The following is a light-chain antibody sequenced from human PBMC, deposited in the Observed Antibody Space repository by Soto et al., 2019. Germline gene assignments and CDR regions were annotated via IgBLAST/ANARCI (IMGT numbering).Light chain of an antibody. CDR1: SSNIGAGYD. Sequence: QPVLTQPPSVSGAPGQRVTISCTGSSSNIGAGYDVHWYQQLPGTAPKLLIYGNSNRPSGVPDRFSGSKSGTSASLAITGLQAEDEAEYYCQSYDSSLSGHVVFGGGTKVTVL. J-gene: IGLJ2*01. CDR2: GNS. CDR3: QSYDSSLSGHVV. V-gene: IGLV1-40*01.